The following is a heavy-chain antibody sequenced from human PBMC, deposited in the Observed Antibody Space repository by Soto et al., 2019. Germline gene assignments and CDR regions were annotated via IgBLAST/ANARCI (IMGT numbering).Heavy chain of an antibody. J-gene: IGHJ3*02. Sequence: QVQLQESGPGLVKPSGTLSLTCAVSSGSISSSNWWSWVRQPPGKGLEWSGEIYHSGSTNYNPSLKSRVTISVDKSKNQFSLKLSSVTAADTAVYYCASGYCSGGSCYSFAFDIWGQGTMVTVSS. CDR1: SGSISSSNW. D-gene: IGHD2-15*01. V-gene: IGHV4-4*02. CDR3: ASGYCSGGSCYSFAFDI. CDR2: IYHSGST.